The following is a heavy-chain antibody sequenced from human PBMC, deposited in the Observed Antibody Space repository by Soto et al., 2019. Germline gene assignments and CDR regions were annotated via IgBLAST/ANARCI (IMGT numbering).Heavy chain of an antibody. Sequence: PSETLSLTCTVSGGSISSYYWSWIRQPPGKGLEWIGYIYYSGSTNYNPSLKSRVTISVDTSKNQFSLKLSSVTAADTAVYYCARGGDLKEGYYIDVSGKGTTVTVSS. D-gene: IGHD3-10*01. CDR2: IYYSGST. CDR3: ARGGDLKEGYYIDV. V-gene: IGHV4-59*01. J-gene: IGHJ6*03. CDR1: GGSISSYY.